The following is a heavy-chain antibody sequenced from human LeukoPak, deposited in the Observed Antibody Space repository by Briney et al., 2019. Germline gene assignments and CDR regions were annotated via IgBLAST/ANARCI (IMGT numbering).Heavy chain of an antibody. CDR3: AREQWLVPNWIDP. J-gene: IGHJ5*02. D-gene: IGHD6-19*01. V-gene: IGHV3-30*04. Sequence: LGRSLRLSCAASRFTFNTYAMHWVRQAPGRGLEWVAVISSDGSNQYYADSVKGRFTISRDNSKNTLYLQMNSLRAEDTAVYYCAREQWLVPNWIDPWGQGTLVTVSS. CDR2: ISSDGSNQ. CDR1: RFTFNTYA.